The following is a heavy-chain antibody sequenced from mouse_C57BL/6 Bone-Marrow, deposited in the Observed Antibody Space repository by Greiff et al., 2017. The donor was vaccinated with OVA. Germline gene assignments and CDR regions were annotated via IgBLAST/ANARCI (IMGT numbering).Heavy chain of an antibody. CDR3: AMVEDGNPYAMDY. CDR1: GFTFSDYG. CDR2: ISSGSSTI. D-gene: IGHD2-1*01. V-gene: IGHV5-17*01. J-gene: IGHJ4*01. Sequence: EVQRVESGGGLVKPGGSLKLSCAASGFTFSDYGMHWVRQAPEKGLEWVAYISSGSSTIYYADTVQCRFTISRDNAKNTLFLQMTSLRSEDTAMYYCAMVEDGNPYAMDYWGQGTSVTVSS.